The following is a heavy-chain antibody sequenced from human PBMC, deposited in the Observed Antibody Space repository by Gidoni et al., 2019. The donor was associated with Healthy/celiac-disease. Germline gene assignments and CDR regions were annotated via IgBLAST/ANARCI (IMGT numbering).Heavy chain of an antibody. CDR1: GAPFSSYA. D-gene: IGHD5-12*01. CDR2: IIPIFGTA. V-gene: IGHV1-69*01. CDR3: ASREMATINDAFDI. J-gene: IGHJ3*02. Sequence: QVQLVQSGAEVKTPVSSVKVSCKTSGAPFSSYAISWLRQAPGQGIEWMGGIIPIFGTANYAQKCQGRVTITADESTSTAYMELSSLRSEDTAVYYCASREMATINDAFDIWGQGTMVTVSS.